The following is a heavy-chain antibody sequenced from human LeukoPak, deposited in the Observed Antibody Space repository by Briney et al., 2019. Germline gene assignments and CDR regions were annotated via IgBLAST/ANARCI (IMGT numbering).Heavy chain of an antibody. V-gene: IGHV3-66*01. J-gene: IGHJ4*02. D-gene: IGHD6-13*01. CDR1: GFTVSSNY. CDR2: IYSGGST. Sequence: GGSLRLSCAASGFTVSSNYMSWVRQAPGMGLEWVSVIYSGGSTYYADSVKGRFTIFRDNSKNTLYLQMNSLRAEDTAVYYCASSSSWYFRPDYWGQGTLVTVSS. CDR3: ASSSSWYFRPDY.